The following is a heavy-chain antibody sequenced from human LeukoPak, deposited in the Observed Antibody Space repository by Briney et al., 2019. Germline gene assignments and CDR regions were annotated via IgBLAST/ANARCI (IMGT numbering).Heavy chain of an antibody. J-gene: IGHJ5*02. CDR1: GFPLSTTGVG. Sequence: SGPTLVKPTQTLTLTCTFSGFPLSTTGVGVGWIRQPPGKALEWLAVIYGNDDKRYSLSLRSRLTITKDTSKNQVVLTLTNMDPVDTAAYYCAHRRKAVGENWFDPWGPGTLVTVSS. V-gene: IGHV2-5*01. CDR3: AHRRKAVGENWFDP. D-gene: IGHD4-17*01. CDR2: IYGNDDK.